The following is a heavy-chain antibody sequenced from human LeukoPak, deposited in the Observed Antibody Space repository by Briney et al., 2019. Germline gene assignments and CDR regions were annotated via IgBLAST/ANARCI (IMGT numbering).Heavy chain of an antibody. D-gene: IGHD3-9*01. V-gene: IGHV4-34*01. J-gene: IGHJ3*02. CDR2: INHSGST. CDR3: ARGGPYVLRYFDWLAYSAFDI. Sequence: SETLSLTCAVYGGSFSGYYWSWIRQPPGKGLEWIGEINHSGSTNYNPSLKSRVTISVDTSKNQFSLKLSSVTAADTAVYYCARGGPYVLRYFDWLAYSAFDIWGQGTMVTVSS. CDR1: GGSFSGYY.